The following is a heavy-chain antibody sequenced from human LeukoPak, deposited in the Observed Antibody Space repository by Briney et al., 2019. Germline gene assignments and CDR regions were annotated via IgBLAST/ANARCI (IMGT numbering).Heavy chain of an antibody. D-gene: IGHD6-6*01. V-gene: IGHV1-69-2*01. CDR2: VDPEDGET. CDR3: AIDRGSSSPYWYFDL. J-gene: IGHJ2*01. CDR1: GYTFTDYS. Sequence: ASVKISCKASGYTFTDYSMHWVQQAPGIGLEWMGRVDPEDGETIYAEKFQGRLTITADTSTDTAYMELTSLRSEDTGVYYCAIDRGSSSPYWYFDLWGRGSLVTVSS.